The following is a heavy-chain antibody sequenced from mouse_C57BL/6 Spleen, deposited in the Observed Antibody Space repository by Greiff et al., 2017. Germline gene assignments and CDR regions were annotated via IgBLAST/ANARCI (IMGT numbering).Heavy chain of an antibody. CDR3: ARDRPYYYGSSSFAY. V-gene: IGHV1-53*01. D-gene: IGHD1-1*01. J-gene: IGHJ3*01. CDR2: INPSNGGT. Sequence: QVQLQQPGTELVKPGASVKLSCKASGYTFTSYWMHWVKQRPGQGLEWIGNINPSNGGTNYNEKFKSKATLNVDKSSSTAYMQLSSLTSEDSAVYYCARDRPYYYGSSSFAYWGQGTLVTVSA. CDR1: GYTFTSYW.